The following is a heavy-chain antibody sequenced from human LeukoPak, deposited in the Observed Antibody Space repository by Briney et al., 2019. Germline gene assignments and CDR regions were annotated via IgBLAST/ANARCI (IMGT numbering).Heavy chain of an antibody. V-gene: IGHV1-2*02. J-gene: IGHJ3*02. CDR2: INPNSGDT. CDR3: TRGFYDTLTGFQDAFDI. Sequence: ASVKVSCKASGYTFTGYYMHWVRQAPGQGLEWMGWINPNSGDTNYAQKSQGRVTMTTDTSISTAYMELSRLRSDDTAVYYCTRGFYDTLTGFQDAFDIWGQGTMVTVSS. D-gene: IGHD3-9*01. CDR1: GYTFTGYY.